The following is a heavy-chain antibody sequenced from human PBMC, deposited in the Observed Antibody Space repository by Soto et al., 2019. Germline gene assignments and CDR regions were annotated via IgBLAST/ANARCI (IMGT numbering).Heavy chain of an antibody. CDR3: ARDDYRGGGPYYYYGMDV. Sequence: KPSETLSLTCTVSGGSVSSGNYYWSWIRQPPGKGLEWIGYIYYSGSTNYNPSLKSRVTISVDTSKNQFSLKLSSVTAADTAVYYCARDDYRGGGPYYYYGMDVWGQGATVTVSS. J-gene: IGHJ6*02. CDR1: GGSVSSGNYY. CDR2: IYYSGST. D-gene: IGHD4-4*01. V-gene: IGHV4-61*01.